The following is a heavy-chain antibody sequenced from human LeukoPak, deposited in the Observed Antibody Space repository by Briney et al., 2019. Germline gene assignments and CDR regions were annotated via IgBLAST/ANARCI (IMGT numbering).Heavy chain of an antibody. V-gene: IGHV4-39*01. CDR1: GGSISSSSYY. D-gene: IGHD6-19*01. CDR3: ARQNSLIAVAGYFDY. Sequence: PSEILSLTCTVSGGSISSSSYYWGWIRQPPGKGLEWIGSIYYSGSTYYNPSLKSRVTISVDTSKNQFSLKLSSVTAADTAVYYCARQNSLIAVAGYFDYWGQGTLVTVSS. J-gene: IGHJ4*02. CDR2: IYYSGST.